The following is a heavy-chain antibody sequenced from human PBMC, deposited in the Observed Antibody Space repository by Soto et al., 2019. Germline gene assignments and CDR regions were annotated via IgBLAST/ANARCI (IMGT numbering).Heavy chain of an antibody. CDR2: IIPIFGTA. Sequence: ASVKVSCKASGGTFSSYATSWVRQAPGQGLEWMGGIIPIFGTANYAQKFQGRVTITADESTSTAYMELSSLRSEDTAVYYCASFESYYYYGMDVWGQGTTVTVSS. V-gene: IGHV1-69*13. CDR3: ASFESYYYYGMDV. CDR1: GGTFSSYA. J-gene: IGHJ6*02.